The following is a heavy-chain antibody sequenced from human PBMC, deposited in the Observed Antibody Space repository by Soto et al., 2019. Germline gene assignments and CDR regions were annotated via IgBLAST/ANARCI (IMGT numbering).Heavy chain of an antibody. CDR1: GFTFSSHA. CDR3: AKAGYGSGSYYTLSFDY. Sequence: GSLRLSCAGSGFTFSSHAVSWVRQAPGKGLECVSSITNTGGSTYYADSVKGRFTISRDNSKNTVYLQMNSLRAEDTAVYYCAKAGYGSGSYYTLSFDYWGQGP. V-gene: IGHV3-23*01. J-gene: IGHJ4*02. CDR2: ITNTGGST. D-gene: IGHD3-10*01.